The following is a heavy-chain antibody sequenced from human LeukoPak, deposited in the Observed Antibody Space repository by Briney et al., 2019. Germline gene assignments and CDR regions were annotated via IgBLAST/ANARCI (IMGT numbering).Heavy chain of an antibody. CDR3: ARDLSGPTVTTPDY. CDR2: INPNGGYT. Sequence: ASVKVSCKASGYTFTAYYMHWVRQAPGQRFEWMGIINPNGGYTSFAQKFQGRVTMTRDTSTTTVYMEVSSLRSEDMAVYYCARDLSGPTVTTPDYWGQGTLVTVSS. V-gene: IGHV1-46*01. CDR1: GYTFTAYY. J-gene: IGHJ4*02. D-gene: IGHD1-1*01.